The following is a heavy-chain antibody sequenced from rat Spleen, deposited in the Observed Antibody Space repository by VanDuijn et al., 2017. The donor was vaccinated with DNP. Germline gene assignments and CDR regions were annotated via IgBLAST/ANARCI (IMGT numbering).Heavy chain of an antibody. V-gene: IGHV5-19*01. J-gene: IGHJ3*01. CDR1: GFTFSHFG. CDR2: ISYNGGTP. Sequence: EVQLVDSGGGLVQPGRSLKLSCAASGFTFSHFGMHWIRQAPAKGLEWVATISYNGGTPYYRDSVKGRFTISRDNGKRTLYLQMDSLNSEDTATYYCARLGYYNGSYPNWFAYWGQGTLVTVSS. CDR3: ARLGYYNGSYPNWFAY. D-gene: IGHD1-12*03.